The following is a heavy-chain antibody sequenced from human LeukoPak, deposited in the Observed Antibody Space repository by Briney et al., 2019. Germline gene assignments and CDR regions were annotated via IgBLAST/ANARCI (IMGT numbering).Heavy chain of an antibody. CDR3: ARKQTGTMYDV. V-gene: IGHV4-39*07. CDR1: GGSISSSSYG. D-gene: IGHD1-7*01. CDR2: FSSGGSA. J-gene: IGHJ4*02. Sequence: SETLSLTCIVPGGSISSSSYGWAWIRQSPGKGLEWIGTFSSGGSAYYNPSRTSRFSISKDTSDNQFSLRLYSVTAADTAVYYCARKQTGTMYDVWGQGTQVTVSS.